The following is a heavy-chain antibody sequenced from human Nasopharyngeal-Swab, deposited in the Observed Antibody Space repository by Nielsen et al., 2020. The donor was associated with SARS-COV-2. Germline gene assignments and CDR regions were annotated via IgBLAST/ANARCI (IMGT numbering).Heavy chain of an antibody. CDR3: ARGAYDSSGYFWDY. Sequence: WSRQPPGKGSGWVSVIYSGGSTYSADSMKGRVTISRDNSKNTLYLQMNSLRAEDTAVYYCARGAYDSSGYFWDYWGQGTLVTVSS. D-gene: IGHD3-22*01. CDR2: IYSGGST. J-gene: IGHJ4*02. V-gene: IGHV3-53*03.